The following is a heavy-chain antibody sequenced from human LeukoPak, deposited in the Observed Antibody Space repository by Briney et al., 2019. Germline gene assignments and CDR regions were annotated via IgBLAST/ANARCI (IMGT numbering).Heavy chain of an antibody. V-gene: IGHV3-30*02. D-gene: IGHD3-16*01. CDR1: GFTFKTFG. CDR2: IRYDGTIQ. Sequence: PGGSLRLSCAASGFTFKTFGMHLVRQAPGKGLEWVAFIRYDGTIQYYADSVKGRFTISRDNSNNILYLQMNSLRAEDTAVYFCAKGYGENHFDSWGQGTLVTVSS. CDR3: AKGYGENHFDS. J-gene: IGHJ4*02.